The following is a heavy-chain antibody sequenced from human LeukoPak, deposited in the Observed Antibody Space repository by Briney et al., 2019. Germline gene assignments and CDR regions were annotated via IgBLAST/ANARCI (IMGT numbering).Heavy chain of an antibody. V-gene: IGHV1-18*01. CDR2: ISAYNGNT. CDR3: ARGDYGSGSYRYFDY. J-gene: IGHJ4*02. CDR1: GYTFTSYG. Sequence: ASVKVSCKASGYTFTSYGVSWVRQAPGQGLMWMEWISAYNGNTNYAQNLQGRVTMTTDTSTSTAYMELRSLRSDDTAVYYCARGDYGSGSYRYFDYWGQGTLVTVSS. D-gene: IGHD3-10*01.